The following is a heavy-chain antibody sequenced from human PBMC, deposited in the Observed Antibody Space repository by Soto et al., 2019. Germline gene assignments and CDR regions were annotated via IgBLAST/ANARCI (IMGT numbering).Heavy chain of an antibody. V-gene: IGHV1-3*01. CDR1: GYTFTSYA. D-gene: IGHD6-19*01. CDR3: ARDLGGWTDY. Sequence: QVQLVQSGAEVKKPGASVKVSCKASGYTFTSYAMQWVRQAPGQRLEWMGWINAGNGNTKYLQKFQGRVTITSDTSASTDYMELSSLRSEDTAVYYCARDLGGWTDYWGQGTLVTVSS. CDR2: INAGNGNT. J-gene: IGHJ4*02.